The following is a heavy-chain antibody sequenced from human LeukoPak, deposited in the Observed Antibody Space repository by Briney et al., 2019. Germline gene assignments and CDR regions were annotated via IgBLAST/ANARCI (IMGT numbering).Heavy chain of an antibody. V-gene: IGHV4-59*01. Sequence: SETLSLTCTVSGGSINSYYWSWIRQPPGKGLEWFGYIYYSGSTNYNPSVKSRVTIAVDTSKNQFSLKLSSVTAADTALYYCARGGYCSGGNCYSGDNWFDPWGQGTLVTVSS. D-gene: IGHD2-15*01. CDR2: IYYSGST. CDR3: ARGGYCSGGNCYSGDNWFDP. J-gene: IGHJ5*02. CDR1: GGSINSYY.